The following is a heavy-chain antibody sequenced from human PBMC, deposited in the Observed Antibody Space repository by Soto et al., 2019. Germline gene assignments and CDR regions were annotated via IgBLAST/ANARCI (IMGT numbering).Heavy chain of an antibody. V-gene: IGHV4-59*01. Sequence: QVQLQESGPGLVKPSETLSLTCTVSGGSISSYYWSWIRQPPGKGLEWIGYIYYSGSTNYNPSLKSRGTISVDTSKNQFSLKLSSVTAADTAVYYCARGWGYSSSLAYWGQGTLVTVSS. CDR1: GGSISSYY. J-gene: IGHJ4*02. CDR2: IYYSGST. CDR3: ARGWGYSSSLAY. D-gene: IGHD6-13*01.